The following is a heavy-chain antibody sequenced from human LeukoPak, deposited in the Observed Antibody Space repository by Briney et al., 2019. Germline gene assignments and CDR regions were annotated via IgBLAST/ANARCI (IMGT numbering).Heavy chain of an antibody. CDR2: IYHSGST. CDR1: GGSISSGGYY. Sequence: PSETLSLTCTVSGGSISSGGYYWSWIRQPPGKGLEWIGYIYHSGSTYYNPSLKSRVTISVDTSKNQFSLKLSSVTAADTAVYYCARAGCSSTSCYSSDAFDIWGQGTMVTVSS. J-gene: IGHJ3*02. V-gene: IGHV4-30-2*01. D-gene: IGHD2-2*02. CDR3: ARAGCSSTSCYSSDAFDI.